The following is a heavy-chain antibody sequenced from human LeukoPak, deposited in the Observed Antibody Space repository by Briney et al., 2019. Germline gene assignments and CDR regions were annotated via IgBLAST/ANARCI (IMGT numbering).Heavy chain of an antibody. D-gene: IGHD6-19*01. V-gene: IGHV4-39*07. Sequence: PSETLSLTCTVSGDSISSSNYYWSWIRRPPGKGLEWIGEINHSGSTNYNPSLKSRVTISVDTSKNQFSLKLSSVTAADTAVYYCARGISGWYDALDYWGQGTLVTVSS. CDR1: GDSISSSNYY. J-gene: IGHJ4*02. CDR2: INHSGST. CDR3: ARGISGWYDALDY.